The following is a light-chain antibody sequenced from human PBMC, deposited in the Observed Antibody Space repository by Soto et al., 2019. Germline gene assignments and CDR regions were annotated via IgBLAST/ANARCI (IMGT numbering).Light chain of an antibody. CDR1: QSVGSS. J-gene: IGKJ1*01. CDR2: GAS. CDR3: QQYNNWPMWT. Sequence: EIVMTQSPGTLSLSPGERATLSCRASQSVGSSLSWYQQKPGQAPRLLIYGASTRATGIPARFSGSGSGTEFTLTIKSLQSEDFAVYYCQQYNNWPMWTFGQGTTGDIK. V-gene: IGKV3-15*01.